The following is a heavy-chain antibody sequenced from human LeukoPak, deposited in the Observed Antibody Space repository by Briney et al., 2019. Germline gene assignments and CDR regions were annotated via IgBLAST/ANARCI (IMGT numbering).Heavy chain of an antibody. Sequence: SETLSLTCTVSGASLSSSRDYWAWIRQPPGKGLEWVASIYYSGSTYYHPSLESRVTISIDPSKNQFSLKLSSVTAADTAVYYCARPFRNTWHRGSFFDHWGQGTLVAVSS. J-gene: IGHJ4*02. CDR2: IYYSGST. CDR3: ARPFRNTWHRGSFFDH. D-gene: IGHD3-16*01. CDR1: GASLSSSRDY. V-gene: IGHV4-39*01.